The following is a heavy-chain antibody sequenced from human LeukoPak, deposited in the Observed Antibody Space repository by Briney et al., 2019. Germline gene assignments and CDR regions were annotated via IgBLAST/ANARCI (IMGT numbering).Heavy chain of an antibody. CDR2: ICGSSSYI. D-gene: IGHD1-26*01. CDR3: ARDAELYRV. CDR1: GFTFSRYS. V-gene: IGHV3-21*01. J-gene: IGHJ1*01. Sequence: GGSLTLSCAASGFTFSRYSMNWVRQAPGKGLEGVSSICGSSSYIYYAHSVNGRFTISRDNAKNSLYLQRNSLRAKDTAVYYCARDAELYRVWGQGTLVTVSS.